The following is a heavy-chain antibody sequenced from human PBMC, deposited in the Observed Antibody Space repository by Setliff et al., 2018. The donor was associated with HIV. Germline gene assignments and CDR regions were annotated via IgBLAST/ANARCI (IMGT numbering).Heavy chain of an antibody. J-gene: IGHJ4*02. CDR1: GGSISSSSYY. CDR2: IYYSGST. CDR3: ARLSGGMVPNY. Sequence: ETLSLTCTVSGGSISSSSYYWGWIRQPPGKGLEWIGSIYYSGSTYYNPSLKSRVTISVDTSKNQFSLKLSSVTAADTAVYYCARLSGGMVPNYWGQGTLVTVSS. D-gene: IGHD3-10*01. V-gene: IGHV4-39*01.